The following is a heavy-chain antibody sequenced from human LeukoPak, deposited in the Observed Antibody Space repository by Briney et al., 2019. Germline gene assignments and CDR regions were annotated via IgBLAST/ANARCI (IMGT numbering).Heavy chain of an antibody. J-gene: IGHJ2*01. V-gene: IGHV4-34*01. CDR2: INHSGST. CDR1: GGSFSGYY. Sequence: SETLSLTCAVYGGSFSGYYWSWIRQPPGKGLEWIGEINHSGSTNYNPSLKSRVTISVDTSKNQFSLKLSYVTAADTAVYYCARGLHYYDSSGYYSPWYFDLWGRGTLVTVSS. CDR3: ARGLHYYDSSGYYSPWYFDL. D-gene: IGHD3-22*01.